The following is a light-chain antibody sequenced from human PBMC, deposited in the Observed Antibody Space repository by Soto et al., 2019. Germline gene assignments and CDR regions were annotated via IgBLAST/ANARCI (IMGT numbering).Light chain of an antibody. CDR2: GNT. CDR3: QSYDSNLSGVV. V-gene: IGLV1-40*01. J-gene: IGLJ2*01. Sequence: QSVLPQPPSVSGAPGQRVTISCTGSSSNIGAGYDVHWYQQLPGSAPKLLIYGNTNRPSGVPDRFSGSKSGTSASLAITGLQAEDEADYYCQSYDSNLSGVVFGGGTKVTVL. CDR1: SSNIGAGYD.